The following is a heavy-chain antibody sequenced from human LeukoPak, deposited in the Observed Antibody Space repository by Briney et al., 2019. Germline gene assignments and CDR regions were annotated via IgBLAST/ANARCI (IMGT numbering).Heavy chain of an antibody. V-gene: IGHV3-74*01. J-gene: IGHJ4*02. CDR2: INTDVSST. D-gene: IGHD3-10*01. Sequence: PGGSLRLSCAASGFTFSSYWMHWVRQAPGKGLVWVSRINTDVSSTSYADSVKGRFTISRDNAKNTLSLQMNSLRAEDTAVYYCASAPQERDLWFGGQGTLVTVSS. CDR3: ASAPQERDLWF. CDR1: GFTFSSYW.